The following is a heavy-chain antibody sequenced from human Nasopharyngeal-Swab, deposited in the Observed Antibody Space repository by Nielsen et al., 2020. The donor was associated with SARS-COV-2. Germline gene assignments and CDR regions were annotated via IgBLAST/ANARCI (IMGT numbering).Heavy chain of an antibody. Sequence: SVKVSCKVSGYTLTELSMHWVRQAPGKGLEWMGGLDPEDGETIYAQKFQGRVTMTEDTSTDTAYMELSSLRSEDTAVYYCATTAAAAGTSWFDPWGQGTLVTVSS. V-gene: IGHV1-24*01. D-gene: IGHD6-13*01. CDR1: GYTLTELS. J-gene: IGHJ5*02. CDR2: LDPEDGET. CDR3: ATTAAAAGTSWFDP.